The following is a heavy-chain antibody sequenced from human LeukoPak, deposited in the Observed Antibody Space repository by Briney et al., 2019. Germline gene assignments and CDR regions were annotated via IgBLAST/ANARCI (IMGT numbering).Heavy chain of an antibody. CDR2: IYYSGST. J-gene: IGHJ6*03. CDR3: ARHHYFHYYYYMDV. CDR1: GGSISSSSYY. V-gene: IGHV4-39*01. D-gene: IGHD3-10*02. Sequence: SETLSLTCTVSGGSISSSSYYWGWIRQPPGKGLEWIGSIYYSGSTYYNPSLKSRVTISVDTSKNQFSLKLSSVTAADTAVYYCARHHYFHYYYYMDVWGKGTTVTISS.